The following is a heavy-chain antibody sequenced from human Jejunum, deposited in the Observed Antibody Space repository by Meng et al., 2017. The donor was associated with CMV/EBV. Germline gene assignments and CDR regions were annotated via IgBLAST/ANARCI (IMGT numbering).Heavy chain of an antibody. CDR3: ARDMSIRWFYY. Sequence: QLQLQEAGPGLGKPSEPLSLTCRFSGGSTTDYWGWIRQPPGKGLEWIGSISYSGTTYYNPSLKSRLTVPLDTSKTQFSLMLTSVTAADTAVYYCARDMSIRWFYYWGQGTLVTASS. CDR2: ISYSGTT. J-gene: IGHJ4*02. V-gene: IGHV4-39*07. CDR1: GGSTTDY. D-gene: IGHD3-3*02.